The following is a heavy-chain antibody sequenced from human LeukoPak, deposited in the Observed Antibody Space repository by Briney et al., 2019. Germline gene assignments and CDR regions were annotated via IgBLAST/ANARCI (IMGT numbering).Heavy chain of an antibody. D-gene: IGHD4-17*01. J-gene: IGHJ4*02. Sequence: GSLRLSCAASGFTFSSYWMSWVRQAPGKGLEWVSAISGSGGSTYYADSVKGRFTISRDNSKNTLFLQMNSLRAEDTAVYYCARRGESASYGDYRFDYWGQGTLVTVSS. CDR1: GFTFSSYW. V-gene: IGHV3-23*01. CDR2: ISGSGGST. CDR3: ARRGESASYGDYRFDY.